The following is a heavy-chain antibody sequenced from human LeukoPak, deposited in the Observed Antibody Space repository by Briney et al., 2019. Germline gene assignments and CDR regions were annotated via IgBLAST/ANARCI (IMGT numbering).Heavy chain of an antibody. Sequence: ASVKVSCKASGYTFSSYGISWVRQAPGQGLEWMGWISADNGNTNYVQKFQGRVTMTTDTSTSTAYMELRSLRSDDTAVYYCARALYHTFDYWGQGTLVTVSS. V-gene: IGHV1-18*01. J-gene: IGHJ4*02. CDR2: ISADNGNT. D-gene: IGHD2-2*01. CDR1: GYTFSSYG. CDR3: ARALYHTFDY.